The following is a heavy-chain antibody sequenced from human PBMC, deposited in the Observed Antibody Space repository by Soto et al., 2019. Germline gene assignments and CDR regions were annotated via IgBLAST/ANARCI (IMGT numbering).Heavy chain of an antibody. Sequence: GGSLRLSCAASGFTFSSYAMSWVRQAPGKGLEWVSAISGSGGSTYYADSVKGRFTISRDNSKDMVFLQVNNLRAEDTAIYYCARRDDSEAFDIWGQGTTVTVSS. V-gene: IGHV3-23*01. D-gene: IGHD5-18*01. CDR1: GFTFSSYA. CDR3: ARRDDSEAFDI. CDR2: ISGSGGST. J-gene: IGHJ3*02.